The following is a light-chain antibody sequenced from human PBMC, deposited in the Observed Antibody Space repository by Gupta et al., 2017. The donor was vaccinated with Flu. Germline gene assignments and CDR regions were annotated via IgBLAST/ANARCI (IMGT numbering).Light chain of an antibody. CDR3: SAWDDSLTAWV. CDR2: RNN. J-gene: IGLJ3*02. Sequence: QAVLTQPPSASGTPGQRVTISCSGSSSNIGNNYVYWYWQLPGTAPKLLIYRNNHRPSGVPDRFSGSKYGTAAALAITGLRAEDEADYYCSAWDDSLTAWVFGGGTKLTVL. CDR1: SSNIGNNY. V-gene: IGLV1-47*01.